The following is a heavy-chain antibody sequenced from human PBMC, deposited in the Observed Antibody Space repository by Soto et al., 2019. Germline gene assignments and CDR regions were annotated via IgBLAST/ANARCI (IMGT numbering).Heavy chain of an antibody. CDR3: ASRRAGDYGGNHHPYYFDR. V-gene: IGHV4-39*01. CDR1: GASIITNNYF. J-gene: IGHJ4*02. CDR2: ISYSGRT. D-gene: IGHD4-17*01. Sequence: QLQLQESGPGLVKPSETLSLTCTVSGASIITNNYFCVWIRQSPRRGLELIGSISYSGRTYDNPSFQSRVAISIVAFKNQFSLKLTSVTTADTSIYYCASRRAGDYGGNHHPYYFDRWGQGTLVTVSS.